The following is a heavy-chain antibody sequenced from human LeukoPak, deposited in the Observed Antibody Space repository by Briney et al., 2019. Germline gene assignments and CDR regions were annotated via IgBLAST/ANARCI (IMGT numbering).Heavy chain of an antibody. Sequence: SETLSLTCTVSGASISSYYWSWIRQPPGKGLEWIGYIYYSGTTKYNPSLKSRVTISIDTSKNQFSLKVNSVTAADTAVYYCARESSSYAFDIWGQGTMVTVSS. J-gene: IGHJ3*02. V-gene: IGHV4-59*01. CDR1: GASISSYY. CDR2: IYYSGTT. CDR3: ARESSSYAFDI. D-gene: IGHD6-13*01.